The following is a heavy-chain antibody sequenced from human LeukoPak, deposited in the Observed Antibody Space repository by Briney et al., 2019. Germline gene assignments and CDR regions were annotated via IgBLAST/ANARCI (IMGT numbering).Heavy chain of an antibody. CDR2: IYYSGST. CDR3: ARNIAVAGRGDYMDV. D-gene: IGHD6-19*01. CDR1: GGSISSSDYY. J-gene: IGHJ6*03. Sequence: SETLSLTCTVSGGSISSSDYYWGWIRQPPGKGLEWIGSIYYSGSTYYNPSLKSRVTISVDTSKNQFSLKLSSVTAADTAVYYCARNIAVAGRGDYMDVWGKGTTVTISS. V-gene: IGHV4-39*01.